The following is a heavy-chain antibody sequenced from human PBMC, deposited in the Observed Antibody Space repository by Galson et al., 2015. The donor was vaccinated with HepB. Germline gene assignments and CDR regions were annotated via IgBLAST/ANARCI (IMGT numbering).Heavy chain of an antibody. J-gene: IGHJ4*02. CDR2: ISGSGGST. Sequence: SLRLSCAASEFTFSSYAMSWVRQAPGKGLEWVSAISGSGGSTYYADSVKGRFTISRDNSKNTLYLQMNSLRAEDTAVYYCAKIYYSSFPRGEVGYFDYWGQGTLVTVSS. D-gene: IGHD6-6*01. CDR1: EFTFSSYA. V-gene: IGHV3-23*01. CDR3: AKIYYSSFPRGEVGYFDY.